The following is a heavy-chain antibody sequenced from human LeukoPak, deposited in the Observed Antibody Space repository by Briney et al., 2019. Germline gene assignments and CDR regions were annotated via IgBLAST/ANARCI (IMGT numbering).Heavy chain of an antibody. CDR2: IDYSEST. CDR3: AREYILTAYYGDY. J-gene: IGHJ4*02. D-gene: IGHD3-9*01. CDR1: GASISDYY. Sequence: PSETLPLTCTVSGASISDYYWSWIRQPPGKGLEWIGYIDYSESTNYNPSLKSRVTISVDTSKNQFSLKLSSVTAADTAVYYCAREYILTAYYGDYWGQGTLVTVSS. V-gene: IGHV4-59*01.